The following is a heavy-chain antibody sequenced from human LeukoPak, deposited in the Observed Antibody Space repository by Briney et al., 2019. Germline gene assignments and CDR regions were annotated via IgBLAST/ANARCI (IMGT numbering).Heavy chain of an antibody. CDR2: ISSGSGYI. V-gene: IGHV3-21*04. Sequence: GGSLRLSCAASGFTFSSYSMNWVRQAPGKGLEWVSSISSGSGYIYYTDSMKGRFTISRDNSKNTLHLQLNSLRAEDTAVYFCAKDLTVKLAGNWFDPWGQGTLVTVSS. CDR3: AKDLTVKLAGNWFDP. J-gene: IGHJ5*02. CDR1: GFTFSSYS. D-gene: IGHD4-17*01.